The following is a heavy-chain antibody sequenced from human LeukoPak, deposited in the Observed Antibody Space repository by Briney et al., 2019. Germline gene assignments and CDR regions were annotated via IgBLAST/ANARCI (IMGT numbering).Heavy chain of an antibody. CDR3: ARAYGSGSYYYNNWFDP. V-gene: IGHV1-2*02. Sequence: GASVKVSCKASGYTFIGYYLHWVRQAPGQGLEWMGWINPNSGGTNYAQKFQGRVTMTRDTSISTAYMELSRLRSDDTAVYYCARAYGSGSYYYNNWFDPWGQGTLVTVSS. CDR2: INPNSGGT. CDR1: GYTFIGYY. J-gene: IGHJ5*02. D-gene: IGHD3-10*01.